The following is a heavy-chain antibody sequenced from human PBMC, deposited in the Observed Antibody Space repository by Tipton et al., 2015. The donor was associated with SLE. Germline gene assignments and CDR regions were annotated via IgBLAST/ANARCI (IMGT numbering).Heavy chain of an antibody. V-gene: IGHV1-3*04. D-gene: IGHD3-3*01. Sequence: VQLVQSGAEVKKPGASVKVSCRASGFTFTNYAIHWVRQDPGQRLEWVGWINTDNGNTKYSHRLQGRITIARDTSANTVYMELSSLRSEDTAVYYCARENDNFWSGYDYWGQGTLVTVSS. CDR3: ARENDNFWSGYDY. CDR1: GFTFTNYA. CDR2: INTDNGNT. J-gene: IGHJ4*02.